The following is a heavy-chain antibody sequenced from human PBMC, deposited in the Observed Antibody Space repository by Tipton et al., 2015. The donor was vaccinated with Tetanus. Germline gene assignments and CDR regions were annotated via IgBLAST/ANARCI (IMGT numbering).Heavy chain of an antibody. CDR2: ISAYNGNT. CDR1: GYTFTSYG. Sequence: QSGAEVKKPGASVKVSCKASGYTFTSYGISWVRRAPGQGLEWMGWISAYNGNTNYAQKLQGRVTMTTDTSTSTAYMELRSLRSDDTAVYYCARKKGYATVTTPYYFDYWGQGTLVTVSS. V-gene: IGHV1-18*01. D-gene: IGHD4-17*01. CDR3: ARKKGYATVTTPYYFDY. J-gene: IGHJ4*02.